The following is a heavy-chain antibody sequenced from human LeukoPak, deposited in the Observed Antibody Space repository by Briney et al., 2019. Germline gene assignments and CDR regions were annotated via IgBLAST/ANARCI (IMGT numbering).Heavy chain of an antibody. J-gene: IGHJ4*02. CDR3: ARGLGYCTSTTCLLPFDY. CDR2: IYSGGST. V-gene: IGHV3-53*01. Sequence: GGSLRLSCAASGFTVRSNYMNWVRQAPGKGLEWVSVIYSGGSTYYADSVKGRFTVSRDNSKNTLYLQMNSLRAEDTAMYYCARGLGYCTSTTCLLPFDYWGQGTLVTVSS. D-gene: IGHD2-2*01. CDR1: GFTVRSNY.